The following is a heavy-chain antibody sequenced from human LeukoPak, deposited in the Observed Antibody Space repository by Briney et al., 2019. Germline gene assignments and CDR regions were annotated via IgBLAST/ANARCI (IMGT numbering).Heavy chain of an antibody. Sequence: GSLRLSCAASGFTFSSYGMSWVRQAPGKGLEWVSAISGSGGSTYYADSVKGRFTISGDNSKNTLYLQMNSLRAEDTAVYYCARGRGEMGVTFDPWGQGTLVTVSS. D-gene: IGHD3-16*01. CDR1: GFTFSSYG. CDR2: ISGSGGST. CDR3: ARGRGEMGVTFDP. J-gene: IGHJ5*02. V-gene: IGHV3-23*01.